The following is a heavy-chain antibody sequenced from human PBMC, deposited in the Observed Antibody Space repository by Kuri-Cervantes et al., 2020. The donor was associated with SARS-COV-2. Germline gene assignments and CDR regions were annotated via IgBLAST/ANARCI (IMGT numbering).Heavy chain of an antibody. CDR1: GYSISSGYY. Sequence: GSLRLSCAVSGYSISSGYYWGWIRQPPGKGLEWIGSIYHSGSTYYNPSLESRVTISVDTSKNQFSLKLSSVTAADTAVYYCARQGGIVVVPAALWGQGTLVTVSS. V-gene: IGHV4-38-2*01. CDR2: IYHSGST. J-gene: IGHJ4*02. CDR3: ARQGGIVVVPAAL. D-gene: IGHD2-2*01.